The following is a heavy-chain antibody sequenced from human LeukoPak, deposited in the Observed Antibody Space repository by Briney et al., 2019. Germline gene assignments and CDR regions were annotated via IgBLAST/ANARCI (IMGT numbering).Heavy chain of an antibody. CDR1: GFTLSSYN. Sequence: GGSLRLSCAASGFTLSSYNMNWVRQAPGKGLEWVSYIGSSDNTIYYADSVKGRFTISRDNSKNTLYLQMNSLRAEDTAVYYCARGRSSSSWYGGYYYYGMDVWGQGTTVTVSS. V-gene: IGHV3-48*01. J-gene: IGHJ6*02. CDR3: ARGRSSSSWYGGYYYYGMDV. CDR2: IGSSDNTI. D-gene: IGHD6-13*01.